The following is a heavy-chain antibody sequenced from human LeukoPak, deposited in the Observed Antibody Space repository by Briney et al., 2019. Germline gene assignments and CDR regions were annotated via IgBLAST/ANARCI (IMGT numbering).Heavy chain of an antibody. CDR2: ISSSGGST. D-gene: IGHD6-13*01. V-gene: IGHV3-23*01. CDR3: ATSSSWYTRYDY. CDR1: GFTFSSYA. Sequence: GGSLRLSCAASGFTFSSYAMSWVRQAPGKGLEWVSAISSSGGSTYYADSVKGRFTISRDNSKNTLYLQMNSLRSEDTAVYYCATSSSWYTRYDYWGQGTLVTVSS. J-gene: IGHJ4*02.